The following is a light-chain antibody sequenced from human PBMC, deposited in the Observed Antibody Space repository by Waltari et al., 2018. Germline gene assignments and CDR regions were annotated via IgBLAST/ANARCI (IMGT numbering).Light chain of an antibody. CDR2: GVT. CDR1: GSNIGAGSD. Sequence: QSVLTQPPSVSGAPGQRVTISCTGGGSNIGAGSDVSRDRQLPGKAPELRIAGVTSRPSGVPDRCFGSLSGTSASLAITGLQAGDEADYYCQSYDTSLSVVFGGGTKLTV. CDR3: QSYDTSLSVV. J-gene: IGLJ2*01. V-gene: IGLV1-40*01.